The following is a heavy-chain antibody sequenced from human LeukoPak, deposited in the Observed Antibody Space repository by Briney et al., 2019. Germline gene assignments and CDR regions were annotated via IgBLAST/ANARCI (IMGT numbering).Heavy chain of an antibody. CDR1: GFTFSSYS. J-gene: IGHJ4*02. CDR2: ISSSSSSTI. V-gene: IGHV3-48*04. D-gene: IGHD3-10*01. CDR3: ARRSLLVPNLDY. Sequence: GGSLRLSCAASGFTFSSYSMNWVRQAPGKGLEWVSYISSSSSSTIYYADSVKGRFTISRDNAKNSLYLQMNSLRAEDTAVYYCARRSLLVPNLDYWGQGTLVTVSS.